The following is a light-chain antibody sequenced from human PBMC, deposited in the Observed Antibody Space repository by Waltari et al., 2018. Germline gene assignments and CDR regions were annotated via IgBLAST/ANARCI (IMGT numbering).Light chain of an antibody. CDR1: QGIRNN. CDR3: LQDYNYPWT. V-gene: IGKV1-6*01. Sequence: AIQMTQSPSSLSASVGDRVTITCRASQGIRNNLGWYQQQPGKAPKLLMYATSTLQSGVPSRFSGSGSGTDFTLIISSLQPEDFATYYCLQDYNYPWTFGQGTKVEIK. CDR2: ATS. J-gene: IGKJ1*01.